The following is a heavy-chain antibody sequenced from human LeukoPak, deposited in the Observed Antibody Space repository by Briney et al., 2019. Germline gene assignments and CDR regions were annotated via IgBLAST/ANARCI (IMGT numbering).Heavy chain of an antibody. V-gene: IGHV4-59*01. Sequence: PSETLSLTCTASSGSISSYHWSWIRQPPGKGLEWIGYIHYSGSTNYNPSLKSRVTISVDTSKNQFSLKLSSVTAADTAVYYCARAYSSGWLNFDYWGQGTLVTVSS. CDR2: IHYSGST. J-gene: IGHJ4*02. CDR3: ARAYSSGWLNFDY. D-gene: IGHD6-19*01. CDR1: SGSISSYH.